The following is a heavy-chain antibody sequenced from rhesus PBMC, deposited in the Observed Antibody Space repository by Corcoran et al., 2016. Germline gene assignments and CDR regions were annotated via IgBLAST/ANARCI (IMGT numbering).Heavy chain of an antibody. CDR2: IYWDDDK. CDR3: ARKGSSGWYYFDY. CDR1: GFSIITRGMG. Sequence: QVTSKESGPALVKPTQTLPLTCTFSGFSIITRGMGVGWIRQPPGKTLEWLALIYWDDDKYYNTSLKSRLTISKDTSKNQVVLTMTKMDPVDTATYYCARKGSSGWYYFDYWGQGVLVTVSS. D-gene: IGHD6-31*01. V-gene: IGHV2-174*01. J-gene: IGHJ4*01.